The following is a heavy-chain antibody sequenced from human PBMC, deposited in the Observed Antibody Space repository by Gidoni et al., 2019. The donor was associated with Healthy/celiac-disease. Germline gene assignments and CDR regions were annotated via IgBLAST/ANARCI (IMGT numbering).Heavy chain of an antibody. J-gene: IGHJ5*02. D-gene: IGHD2-2*01. Sequence: EVQLVESGGGLVQPGGSLRLSCSAFGFTFSSYAMHWVRQAPGKGLEYVSAISSNGGSTYYADSVKGRFTISRDNSKNTLYLQMSSLRAEDTAVYYCVKGYCSSTSCYGYNWFDPWGQGTLVTVSS. CDR3: VKGYCSSTSCYGYNWFDP. CDR2: ISSNGGST. V-gene: IGHV3-64D*09. CDR1: GFTFSSYA.